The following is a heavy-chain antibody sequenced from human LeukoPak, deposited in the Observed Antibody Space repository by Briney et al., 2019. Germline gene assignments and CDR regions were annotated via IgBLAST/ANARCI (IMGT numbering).Heavy chain of an antibody. CDR1: GYTFTGYY. V-gene: IGHV1-2*02. CDR2: INPNSGDT. CDR3: AREGSSGYYLLY. Sequence: ASVKVSCKASGYTFTGYYMHWVRQAPGQGLEWMGWINPNSGDTNFAQKFQGRVTMTRDTSISTDYMELSRLRSDDTAVYYCAREGSSGYYLLYWGQGTLVTVSS. D-gene: IGHD3-22*01. J-gene: IGHJ4*02.